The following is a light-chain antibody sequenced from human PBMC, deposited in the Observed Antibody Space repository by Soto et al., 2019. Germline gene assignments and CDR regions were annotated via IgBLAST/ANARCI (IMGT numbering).Light chain of an antibody. V-gene: IGKV3-20*01. Sequence: EIVLTQSPGTLSLSPGERATLSCRASQSVGSNYLAWYQQKPGQAPRLLIYGASTRATGIPDRFSCSGSGTDFTLTISRLEPEDFAVYYCQQYGSSPPYTFGQGTKLEIK. CDR2: GAS. CDR3: QQYGSSPPYT. CDR1: QSVGSNY. J-gene: IGKJ2*01.